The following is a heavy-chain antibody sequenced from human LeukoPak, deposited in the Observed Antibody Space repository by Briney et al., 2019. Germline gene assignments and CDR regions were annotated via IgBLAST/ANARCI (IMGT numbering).Heavy chain of an antibody. CDR2: ISGSGGST. CDR1: GFTFSSYA. V-gene: IGHV3-23*01. Sequence: PGGSLRLSCAASGFTFSSYAMSWVRQAPGKGLEWVSAISGSGGSTYYADSVKGRFTNSRDNSKNTLYLQMNSLRAEDTAVYYCAKGDIAVAGRTVSASSGYYLAYWGQGTLVTVSA. CDR3: AKGDIAVAGRTVSASSGYYLAY. D-gene: IGHD6-19*01. J-gene: IGHJ4*02.